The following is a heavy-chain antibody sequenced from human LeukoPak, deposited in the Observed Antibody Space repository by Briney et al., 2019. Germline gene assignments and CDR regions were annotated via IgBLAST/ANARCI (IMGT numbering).Heavy chain of an antibody. CDR3: ARVYYSSSYDYWYFDL. CDR1: GGSFSGYY. Sequence: SETLSLTCAVYGGSFSGYYWSWIRQPPGKGLEWIGEINHSGSTNYNPSLKSRVTISVDTSKNQFSLKLSSVTAADTAVYYCARVYYSSSYDYWYFDLWGRGTLVTVSS. D-gene: IGHD6-13*01. CDR2: INHSGST. J-gene: IGHJ2*01. V-gene: IGHV4-34*01.